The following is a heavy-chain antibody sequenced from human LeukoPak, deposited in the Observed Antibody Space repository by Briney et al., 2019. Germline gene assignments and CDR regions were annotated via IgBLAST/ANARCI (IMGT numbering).Heavy chain of an antibody. V-gene: IGHV5-10-1*01. J-gene: IGHJ6*02. CDR3: ARQEYYYGMDV. CDR2: IDPSDSYT. CDR1: GYSFTSYW. Sequence: GESLQISCKGSGYSFTSYWISWGRQMPGKGLEWMGRIDPSDSYTNYSLSFEGHVTISADKSISTAYLQWSSLKASDTAMYYCARQEYYYGMDVWGQGTTVTVSS.